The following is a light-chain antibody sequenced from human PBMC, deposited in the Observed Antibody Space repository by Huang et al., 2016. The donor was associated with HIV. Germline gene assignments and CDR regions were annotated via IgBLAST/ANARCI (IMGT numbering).Light chain of an antibody. Sequence: EIVLTQSPATLSLSPGERATLSCRASQSVSSYLAWYQQKPGQAPRLRIYDASNMATGIPARFSGSGSGTDFTLTISSLEPEDFAVYYCQQRSNWRTFGQGTRLEIK. V-gene: IGKV3-11*01. J-gene: IGKJ5*01. CDR3: QQRSNWRT. CDR2: DAS. CDR1: QSVSSY.